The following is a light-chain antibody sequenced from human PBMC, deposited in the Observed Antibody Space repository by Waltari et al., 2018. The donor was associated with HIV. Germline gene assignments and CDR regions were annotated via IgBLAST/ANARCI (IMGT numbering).Light chain of an antibody. CDR3: MQPLQTPWT. CDR1: QSLLHSNGYTH. J-gene: IGKJ1*01. CDR2: LGS. Sequence: DIVMTQSPLSLPVTPGEPASISCRSSQSLLHSNGYTHLDWYLQKPGQSPQLLIYLGSNRAFGVPERFSGSGSGTNFTLRIGRVAAEDVGVYYCMQPLQTPWTFGQGTKVEIK. V-gene: IGKV2-28*01.